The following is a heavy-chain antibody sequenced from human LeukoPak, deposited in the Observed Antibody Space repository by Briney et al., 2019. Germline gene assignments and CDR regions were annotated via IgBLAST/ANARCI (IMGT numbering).Heavy chain of an antibody. Sequence: ASVKVSCKASVSTFTTYYMHWVRHAPGQGLEWMGIIDPSGGSTSYAQKFQGRVTMTRDTSTGTVYVELSSLRSDDTAVYYCARLSQQTFDIWGQGTLVTVSS. CDR1: VSTFTTYY. J-gene: IGHJ3*02. V-gene: IGHV1-46*01. CDR2: IDPSGGST. CDR3: ARLSQQTFDI.